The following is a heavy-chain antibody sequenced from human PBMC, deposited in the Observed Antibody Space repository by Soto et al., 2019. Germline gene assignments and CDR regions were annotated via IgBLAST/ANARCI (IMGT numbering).Heavy chain of an antibody. CDR3: AKVGYPHIVVVTAGGFDY. CDR2: ISGSGGST. J-gene: IGHJ4*02. CDR1: GFTFSSYA. Sequence: GGSLRLSCAASGFTFSSYAMSWVRQAPGKGLEWVSAISGSGGSTYYADSVKGRFTISRDNSKNKLYLQMNSLRAEDTAVYYCAKVGYPHIVVVTAGGFDYWGQGTLVTVSS. D-gene: IGHD2-21*02. V-gene: IGHV3-23*01.